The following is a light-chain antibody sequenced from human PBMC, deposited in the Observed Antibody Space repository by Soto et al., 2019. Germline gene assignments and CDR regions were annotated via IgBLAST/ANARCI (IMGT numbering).Light chain of an antibody. J-gene: IGKJ1*01. V-gene: IGKV1-5*03. CDR1: QTISSW. CDR2: EAF. Sequence: DIQMTQSPSTLSSSIGDRVTITCRASQTISSWLAWYQQKPGKAPKLLIYEAFNLESGVPSRFSGSGSGTEFPLTIFGLQPDDFATYYCQQYHSYPWTFGQGTKVAIK. CDR3: QQYHSYPWT.